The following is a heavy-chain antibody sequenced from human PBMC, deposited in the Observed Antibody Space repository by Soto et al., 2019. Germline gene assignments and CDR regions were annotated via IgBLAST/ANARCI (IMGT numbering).Heavy chain of an antibody. D-gene: IGHD3-9*01. Sequence: SETLSLTCTVSGGSISSYYWSWIRQPPGKGLEWIWHIYYSGSTNYNPSLKSRVTISVDTSKNQFSLKLSSVTAADTAVYYCARVEVLRYFDWGYYFDYWGQGTLVTVSS. V-gene: IGHV4-59*01. CDR1: GGSISSYY. CDR2: IYYSGST. CDR3: ARVEVLRYFDWGYYFDY. J-gene: IGHJ4*02.